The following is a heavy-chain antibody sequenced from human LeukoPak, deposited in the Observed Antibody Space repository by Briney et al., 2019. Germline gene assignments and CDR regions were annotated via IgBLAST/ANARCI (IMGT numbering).Heavy chain of an antibody. J-gene: IGHJ3*02. V-gene: IGHV4-34*01. CDR2: INHSGST. CDR1: GGSFSGYY. Sequence: PSETLSLTCAVYGGSFSGYYWSWIRQPPGKGLEWIGEINHSGSTNYNPSLKSRVTISVDTSKNQFSLKLSSVTAANTAVYYCARPVYSGSWTDAFDIWGQGTMVTVSS. D-gene: IGHD1-26*01. CDR3: ARPVYSGSWTDAFDI.